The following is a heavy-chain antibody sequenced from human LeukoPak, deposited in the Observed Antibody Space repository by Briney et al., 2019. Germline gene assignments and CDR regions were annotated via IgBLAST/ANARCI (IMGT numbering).Heavy chain of an antibody. CDR2: ISYDGSNK. V-gene: IGHV3-30*18. Sequence: GGSLRLSCAASGFTFSDYYMSWIRQAPGKGLEWVAVISYDGSNKYYADSVKGRFTISRDNSKNTLYLQMNSLRAEDTAVYYCAKGAERGYSYGGDYFDYWGQGTLVTVSS. CDR3: AKGAERGYSYGGDYFDY. CDR1: GFTFSDYY. D-gene: IGHD5-18*01. J-gene: IGHJ4*02.